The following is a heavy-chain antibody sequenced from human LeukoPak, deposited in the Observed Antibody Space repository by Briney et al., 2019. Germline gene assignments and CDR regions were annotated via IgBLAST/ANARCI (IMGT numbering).Heavy chain of an antibody. J-gene: IGHJ4*02. D-gene: IGHD3-9*01. CDR1: GGSISTSNYY. CDR2: INHSGST. Sequence: SETLSLTCTVSGGSISTSNYYWGWIRQPPGKGLEWIGEINHSGSTNYNPSLKSRVTMSVDTSKNQISLKVNSVTAADTAMYYCARGGGLTGYYVDNWGQGTLVTVSS. CDR3: ARGGGLTGYYVDN. V-gene: IGHV4-39*07.